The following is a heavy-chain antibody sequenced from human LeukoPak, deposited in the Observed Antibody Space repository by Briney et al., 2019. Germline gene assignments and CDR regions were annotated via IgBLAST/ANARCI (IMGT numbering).Heavy chain of an antibody. D-gene: IGHD6-19*01. Sequence: GGSLRLSCAASGFTFSSYAMSWVRQAPGKGLEWVSAISGSGGSTYYADSVKGRFTISRDGSGNTLYLQINSLRAEDTAVYFCARQIPLAGTFYFDNWGQGTLVTVSS. V-gene: IGHV3-23*01. CDR1: GFTFSSYA. J-gene: IGHJ4*02. CDR3: ARQIPLAGTFYFDN. CDR2: ISGSGGST.